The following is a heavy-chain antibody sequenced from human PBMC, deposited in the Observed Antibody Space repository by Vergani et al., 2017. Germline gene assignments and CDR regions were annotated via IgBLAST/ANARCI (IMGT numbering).Heavy chain of an antibody. CDR1: GFTFSSYA. D-gene: IGHD2-21*01. CDR3: AKDQRGVIGCMDV. V-gene: IGHV3-23*01. J-gene: IGHJ6*02. CDR2: ISGSGGST. Sequence: EVQLLQSEGAVVQPGGSLRLSCVASGFTFSSYAMSWVRQAPGKGLEWVSAISGSGGSTYYADSVKGRFTISRDNSKNTLYLQMNSLRAEDTAVYYCAKDQRGVIGCMDVWGQGTTVTVSS.